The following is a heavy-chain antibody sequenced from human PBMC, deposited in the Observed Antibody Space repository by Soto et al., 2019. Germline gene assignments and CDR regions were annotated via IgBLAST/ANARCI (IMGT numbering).Heavy chain of an antibody. V-gene: IGHV4-4*02. CDR3: ARHYYDSSGYYVNNWFDP. J-gene: IGHJ5*02. Sequence: PSETLSLTCTVSGDSVSSNNWWNWVRQSPGKGLEWIGETHPTGNSNYHPSLESRVTISADTSKNQFSLRLSSVTAADTAVYYCARHYYDSSGYYVNNWFDPWGQGTLVTVSS. CDR2: THPTGNS. D-gene: IGHD3-22*01. CDR1: GDSVSSNNW.